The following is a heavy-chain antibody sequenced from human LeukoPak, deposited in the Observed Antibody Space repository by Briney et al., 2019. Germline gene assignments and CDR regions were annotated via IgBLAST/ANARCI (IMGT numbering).Heavy chain of an antibody. V-gene: IGHV3-30*04. CDR1: GFTFSSYA. CDR3: AGPRHYYDSSGAKEDY. J-gene: IGHJ4*02. D-gene: IGHD3-22*01. Sequence: GGSLRLSCAASGFTFSSYAMHWVRQAPGKGLEWVAVISYDGSNKYYADSVKGRFTISRDNSKNTLYLQMNSLRAEDTAVYYCAGPRHYYDSSGAKEDYWGQGTLVTVSS. CDR2: ISYDGSNK.